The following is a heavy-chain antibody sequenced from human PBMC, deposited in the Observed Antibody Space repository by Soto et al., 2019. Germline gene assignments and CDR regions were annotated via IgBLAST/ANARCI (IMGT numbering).Heavy chain of an antibody. Sequence: QLQLQESGPGLVKPSETLSLTCSVSGDSINSDKYYWGWIRQPPGKGLEWIGSIYFRGNTYSNPSLQTLVTISLDKSKSQFSLKLNSVTAADSAVYFCARLEGLATISYYFDFWCQGALVTVSS. CDR1: GDSINSDKYY. CDR2: IYFRGNT. D-gene: IGHD3-9*01. CDR3: ARLEGLATISYYFDF. J-gene: IGHJ4*02. V-gene: IGHV4-39*01.